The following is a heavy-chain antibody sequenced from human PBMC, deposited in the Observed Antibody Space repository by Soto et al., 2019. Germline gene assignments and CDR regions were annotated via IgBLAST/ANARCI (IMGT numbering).Heavy chain of an antibody. V-gene: IGHV3-30*18. J-gene: IGHJ3*02. Sequence: QVQLVESGGGVVQPGRSLRLSCAASGFTFSSYGMHWVRQAPGKGLEWVAVISYDGSNKYYADSVKGRFTISRDNSKNPPYLPMTGLRAADTAVYYCAKDLWAGISLYATYAAFDIWAEGTIVTVSS. CDR3: AKDLWAGISLYATYAAFDI. CDR1: GFTFSSYG. D-gene: IGHD6-13*01. CDR2: ISYDGSNK.